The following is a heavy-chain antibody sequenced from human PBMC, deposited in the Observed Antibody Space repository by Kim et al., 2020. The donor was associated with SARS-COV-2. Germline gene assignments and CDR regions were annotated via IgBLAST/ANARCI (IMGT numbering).Heavy chain of an antibody. D-gene: IGHD3-22*01. Sequence: SVKVSCKASGGTFSSYAISWVRQAPGQGLEWMGGIIPIFGTANYAQKFQGRVTITADESTRTAYMELSSLRSEETAVYYCAGWGANSDYYDSSGPDAFDIWGQGTMVTVSS. CDR1: GGTFSSYA. V-gene: IGHV1-69*13. J-gene: IGHJ3*02. CDR2: IIPIFGTA. CDR3: AGWGANSDYYDSSGPDAFDI.